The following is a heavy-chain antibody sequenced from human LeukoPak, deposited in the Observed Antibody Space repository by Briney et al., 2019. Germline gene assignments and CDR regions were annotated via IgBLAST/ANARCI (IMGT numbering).Heavy chain of an antibody. J-gene: IGHJ5*02. Sequence: PSETLSLTCTVSGGSISSSSYYWGWIRQPPGKGLEWIGSIYYSGSTYYNPSLKSRVTISVDTSKNQFSLKLSSVTAADTAVYYCARSVVVPAGAWFDPWGQGTLVTVSS. CDR3: ARSVVVPAGAWFDP. V-gene: IGHV4-39*01. CDR1: GGSISSSSYY. D-gene: IGHD2-2*01. CDR2: IYYSGST.